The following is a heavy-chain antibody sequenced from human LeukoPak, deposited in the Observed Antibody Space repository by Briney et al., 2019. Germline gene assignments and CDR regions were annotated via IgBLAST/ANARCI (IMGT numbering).Heavy chain of an antibody. CDR3: ARAPGRYDFWSGYYTHY. D-gene: IGHD3-3*01. Sequence: GGSLRLSCAASGFTFSTYWMHWVRQAPGKGLVWVSRISSDARSSIYADSVRGRFTISRDNAKNTLYLQMNSLRAEDTAVYYCARAPGRYDFWSGYYTHYWGQGTLVTVSS. J-gene: IGHJ4*02. CDR2: ISSDARSS. CDR1: GFTFSTYW. V-gene: IGHV3-74*01.